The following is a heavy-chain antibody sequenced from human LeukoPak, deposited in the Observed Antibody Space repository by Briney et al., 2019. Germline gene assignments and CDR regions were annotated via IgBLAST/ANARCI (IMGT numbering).Heavy chain of an antibody. V-gene: IGHV3-21*01. CDR3: ARSLIDYDILTGYYESHYFDY. J-gene: IGHJ4*02. CDR2: ISSRSSYI. CDR1: GFTFSSYS. Sequence: KPGGSLRLSCAASGFTFSSYSMNWVRQAPGKGLEWVSSISSRSSYIYYADSVKGRFTISRDNAKNSLYLQMNSLRAEDTAVYYCARSLIDYDILTGYYESHYFDYWGQGTLVTVSS. D-gene: IGHD3-9*01.